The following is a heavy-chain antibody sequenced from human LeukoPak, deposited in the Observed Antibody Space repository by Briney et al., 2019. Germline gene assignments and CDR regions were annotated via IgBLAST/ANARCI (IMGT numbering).Heavy chain of an antibody. V-gene: IGHV1-69*06. CDR2: IIPIFGTA. J-gene: IGHJ3*02. Sequence: SVKVSCKASGGTFSSYAISWVRQAPVQGLEWMGGIIPIFGTASYAQKFQGRVTITADKSTSTAYMELSSLRSEDTAVYYCARGGRYFDWIWAFDIWGQGTMVTISS. D-gene: IGHD3-9*01. CDR3: ARGGRYFDWIWAFDI. CDR1: GGTFSSYA.